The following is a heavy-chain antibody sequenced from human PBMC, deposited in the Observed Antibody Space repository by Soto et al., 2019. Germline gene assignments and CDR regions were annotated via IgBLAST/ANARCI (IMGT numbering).Heavy chain of an antibody. D-gene: IGHD2-8*01. Sequence: SETLSLTCTVSGGSISSSSYYWGWIRQPPGKGLEWIGSIDYSGSTYYNPSLKSRVTISVDTSKNQFSLKLSSVTAADTAVDYCARHSAVLMVYGEFDPWGQGTLVTVSS. CDR3: ARHSAVLMVYGEFDP. J-gene: IGHJ5*02. V-gene: IGHV4-39*01. CDR2: IDYSGST. CDR1: GGSISSSSYY.